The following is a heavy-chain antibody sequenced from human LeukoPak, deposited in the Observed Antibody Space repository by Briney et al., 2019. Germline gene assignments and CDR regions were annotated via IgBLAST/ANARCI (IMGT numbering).Heavy chain of an antibody. V-gene: IGHV4-59*10. Sequence: SSETLSLTCTVSGGSISSYDWSWIRQPAGKGLEWIGRIYTTGNTNYHPSLKSRVTMSVDTSKNQFSLKLSSVTAADTAMYYCATYSSGWPFFDYWGPGTLVTVSS. D-gene: IGHD6-19*01. J-gene: IGHJ4*02. CDR3: ATYSSGWPFFDY. CDR1: GGSISSYD. CDR2: IYTTGNT.